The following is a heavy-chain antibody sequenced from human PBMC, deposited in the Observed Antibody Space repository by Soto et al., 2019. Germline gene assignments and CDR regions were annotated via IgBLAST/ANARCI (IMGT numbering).Heavy chain of an antibody. D-gene: IGHD6-6*01. CDR3: ARDWEAARTFDY. V-gene: IGHV1-18*01. J-gene: IGHJ4*02. CDR1: GYTFTSYG. Sequence: QVQLVQSGAEVKKPGASVKVSCKASGYTFTSYGISWVRQAHGQGLEWMGWISAYNGNTNYAQKLQGRVTMTTDTSTSTGYMGLRSLRSDDTAVYDCARDWEAARTFDYWGQGTLVTVSS. CDR2: ISAYNGNT.